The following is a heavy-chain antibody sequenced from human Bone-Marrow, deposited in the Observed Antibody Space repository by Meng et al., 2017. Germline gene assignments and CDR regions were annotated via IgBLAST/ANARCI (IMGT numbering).Heavy chain of an antibody. Sequence: GESLKISCAASRFIFSSYAMSWVRQAPGRGLEWVSGISTNGGSTYYADSVKGRFTISRDNSKSTLSLQMNSLRADDTAVYYCAKVSTGSYYGYYFDYWGQGTLVTVSS. J-gene: IGHJ4*02. CDR2: ISTNGGST. D-gene: IGHD1-26*01. CDR1: RFIFSSYA. V-gene: IGHV3-23*01. CDR3: AKVSTGSYYGYYFDY.